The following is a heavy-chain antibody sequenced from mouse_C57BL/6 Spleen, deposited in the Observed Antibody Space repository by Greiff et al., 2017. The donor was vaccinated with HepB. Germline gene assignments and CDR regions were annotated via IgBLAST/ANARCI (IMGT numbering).Heavy chain of an antibody. Sequence: VQLQQSGPELVKPGASVKISCKASGYAFSSSWMNWVKQRPGKGLEWIGRIYPGDGDTNYNGKFKGKATLTADKSSSTAYMQLSSLTSEDSAVYFCVSVYGNFAWFAYWGQGTLVTVSA. CDR3: VSVYGNFAWFAY. V-gene: IGHV1-82*01. CDR1: GYAFSSSW. CDR2: IYPGDGDT. D-gene: IGHD2-1*01. J-gene: IGHJ3*01.